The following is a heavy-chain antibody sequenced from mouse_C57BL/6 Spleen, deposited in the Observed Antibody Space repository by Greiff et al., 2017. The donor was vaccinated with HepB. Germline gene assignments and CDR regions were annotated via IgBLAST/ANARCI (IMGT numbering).Heavy chain of an antibody. Sequence: VQLQQSGPELVKPGASVKISCKASGYTFTDYYMNWVKQSHGKSLEWIGDINPNNGGTSYNQKFKGKATLTVDKSSSTAYMELRSLTSADSAVFYCAKGNGSYGVDYWGQGTSVTVSS. D-gene: IGHD2-3*01. CDR1: GYTFTDYY. V-gene: IGHV1-26*01. CDR2: INPNNGGT. J-gene: IGHJ4*01. CDR3: AKGNGSYGVDY.